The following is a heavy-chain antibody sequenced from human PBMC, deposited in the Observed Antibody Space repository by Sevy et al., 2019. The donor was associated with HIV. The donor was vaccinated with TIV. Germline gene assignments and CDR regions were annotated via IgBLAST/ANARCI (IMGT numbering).Heavy chain of an antibody. CDR3: ASLYDYDIGFDY. CDR1: GYSISSGYY. V-gene: IGHV4-38-2*01. D-gene: IGHD4-17*01. CDR2: IYHSGST. J-gene: IGHJ4*02. Sequence: SETLSLTCAVSGYSISSGYYWGWIRQPPGKGLGWIGSIYHSGSTYYNPSLKSRVTISVDTSKNQFSLKLSSVTAADTSVYYCASLYDYDIGFDYWGQGTLVTVSS.